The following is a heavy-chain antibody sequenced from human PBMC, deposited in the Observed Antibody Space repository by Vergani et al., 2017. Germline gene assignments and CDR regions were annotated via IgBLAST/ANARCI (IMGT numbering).Heavy chain of an antibody. CDR1: GFTFSSYA. J-gene: IGHJ6*02. D-gene: IGHD3-16*01. V-gene: IGHV3-30-3*01. Sequence: QVQLVESGGGVVQPGRSLRLSCAASGFTFSSYAMHWVRQAPGKGLEWVAVISYDGSNKYYADSVKGRFTISRDNSKNTLYLQMNSLRAEDTAVYYCARDLTGSEVYYYYGMDVWGQGTTVTVCS. CDR2: ISYDGSNK. CDR3: ARDLTGSEVYYYYGMDV.